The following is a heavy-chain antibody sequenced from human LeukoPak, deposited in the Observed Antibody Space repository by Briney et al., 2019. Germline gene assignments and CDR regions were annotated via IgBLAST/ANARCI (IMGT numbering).Heavy chain of an antibody. CDR1: GFTLSSFA. V-gene: IGHV3-23*01. J-gene: IGHJ4*02. Sequence: PGGSLRLSCAASGFTLSSFAMTWGGEAPGKGRKWVSTFGGSGGATYYADSVKGRFTISRDGSMSTVYLQMNSLRAEDTAVYHCTEAHRALDSTSHYLYFDLWGLGTLLTVSS. CDR3: TEAHRALDSTSHYLYFDL. CDR2: FGGSGGAT. D-gene: IGHD6-13*01.